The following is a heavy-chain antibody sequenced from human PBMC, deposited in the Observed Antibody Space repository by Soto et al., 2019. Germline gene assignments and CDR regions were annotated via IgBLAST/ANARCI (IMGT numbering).Heavy chain of an antibody. V-gene: IGHV1-18*01. CDR1: GYPFTHYG. CDR3: ARDQSFDRSYYYGIDF. Sequence: QVQLVQSGAEVKKPGASVKVSSKSSGYPFTHYGITWIRQAPGQGLEWMGWISPFNGNTNYAQTLQGRVTLTTDTSTSTVYMELSSLRSDDTAVYYCARDQSFDRSYYYGIDFWGQGTTVTVSS. CDR2: ISPFNGNT. J-gene: IGHJ6*02. D-gene: IGHD3-22*01.